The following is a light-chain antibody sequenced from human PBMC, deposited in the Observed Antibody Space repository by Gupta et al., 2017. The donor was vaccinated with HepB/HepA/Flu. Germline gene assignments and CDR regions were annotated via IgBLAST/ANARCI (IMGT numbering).Light chain of an antibody. Sequence: QSALTQPASASGSPGQSITISCTGTSSDVGAYNNVSRYQEHPGKAPKLIIYDVSNRPSGVSDRFSGSKSDKTASLTISGLQAEDEDDCYCSSYTGTSYVFGTGTKATVL. CDR2: DVS. V-gene: IGLV2-14*03. CDR3: SSYTGTSYV. CDR1: SSDVGAYNN. J-gene: IGLJ1*01.